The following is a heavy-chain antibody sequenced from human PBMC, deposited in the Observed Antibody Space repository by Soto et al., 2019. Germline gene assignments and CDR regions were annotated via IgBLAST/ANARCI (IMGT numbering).Heavy chain of an antibody. CDR2: IYYRSKWFH. CDR1: GDSVSSNGAC. V-gene: IGHV6-1*01. J-gene: IGHJ6*02. D-gene: IGHD2-15*01. Sequence: SQTLSLTCVISGDSVSSNGACWNWIRQSPSRGLQWLGRIYYRSKWFHDYAASVESRMAINPDTSRNQFSLQLNYVTPEDTAVHYCARVHCSAGTCLDGLDFWGQGTTVTVSS. CDR3: ARVHCSAGTCLDGLDF.